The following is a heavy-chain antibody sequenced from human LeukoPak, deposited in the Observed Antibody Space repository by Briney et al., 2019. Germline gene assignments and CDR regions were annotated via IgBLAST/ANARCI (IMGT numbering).Heavy chain of an antibody. Sequence: GGSLRLSCAASGFTFNTYAMTWVRQAPGRGLEWVSGTSASGHSTYYADSVKGRFTISRDNSKNTLYLQMNSLRVEDTALYYCVRERDHYDSSRGGFDIWGQGTMVTVSS. CDR2: TSASGHST. CDR1: GFTFNTYA. V-gene: IGHV3-23*01. J-gene: IGHJ3*02. CDR3: VRERDHYDSSRGGFDI. D-gene: IGHD3-22*01.